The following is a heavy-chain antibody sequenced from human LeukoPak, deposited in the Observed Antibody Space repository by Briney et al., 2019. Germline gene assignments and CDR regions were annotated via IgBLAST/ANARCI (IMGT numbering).Heavy chain of an antibody. V-gene: IGHV3-9*01. J-gene: IGHJ4*02. D-gene: IGHD4-23*01. CDR1: GLTFSSHW. CDR3: AKAEGFFGGYYDH. Sequence: PGGSLRLSCAASGLTFSSHWMHWVRQAPGKGLEWVSGISWNSGSIDYADSVKGRFTISRDNAKNSLYLQMNSLRPEDTAFYYCAKAEGFFGGYYDHWGQGTLVTVSS. CDR2: ISWNSGSI.